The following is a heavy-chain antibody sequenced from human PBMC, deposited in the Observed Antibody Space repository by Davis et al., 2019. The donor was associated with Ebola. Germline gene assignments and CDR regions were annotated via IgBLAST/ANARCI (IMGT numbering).Heavy chain of an antibody. CDR3: NRRELEAFDI. Sequence: GESLKISCAASGFTFSGSAMHWVRQAPGKGLEWVGRIRSKANSYATAYAASVKGRFTISRDDSKNTAYLQMNSLKTEDTAVYYCNRRELEAFDIWGQGTMVTVSS. J-gene: IGHJ3*02. V-gene: IGHV3-73*01. CDR1: GFTFSGSA. D-gene: IGHD1-26*01. CDR2: IRSKANSYAT.